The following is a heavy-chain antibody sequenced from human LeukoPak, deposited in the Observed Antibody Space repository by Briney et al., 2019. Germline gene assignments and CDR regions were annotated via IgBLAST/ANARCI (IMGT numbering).Heavy chain of an antibody. CDR2: IYYSGST. CDR3: ARLNYERSGYCQICYFDY. J-gene: IGHJ4*02. V-gene: IGHV4-39*01. Sequence: SQTLCLTRTVSGGSMSSSSYYWGWSRQPPGKGLGWIGSIYYSGSTCYKPSLKSRGTITVDTSKNQFSLNLNPVTAADAAVYYCARLNYERSGYCQICYFDYWGQGTLVTVSS. CDR1: GGSMSSSSYY. D-gene: IGHD3-22*01.